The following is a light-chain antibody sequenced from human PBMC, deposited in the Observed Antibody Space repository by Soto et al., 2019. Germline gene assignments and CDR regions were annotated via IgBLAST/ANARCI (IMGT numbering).Light chain of an antibody. CDR1: QVISNS. J-gene: IGKJ2*01. V-gene: IGKV1D-12*01. CDR2: AVS. Sequence: DIQMTQSPSSVSASVGDRVTITCRASQVISNSLAWYQQKPGKAPKLLIYAVSSLQGGVPLRFSGSGTGTDFTLTISSLQPEDFATYYCLQANSYPFTFGQGTKLEIK. CDR3: LQANSYPFT.